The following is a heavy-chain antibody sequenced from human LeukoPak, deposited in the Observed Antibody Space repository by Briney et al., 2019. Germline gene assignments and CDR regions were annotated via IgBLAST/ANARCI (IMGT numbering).Heavy chain of an antibody. D-gene: IGHD6-13*01. CDR1: GGSMSSSDYY. V-gene: IGHV4-39*07. Sequence: SETLSLTCSVSGGSMSSSDYYWGWVRQPPGKGLEWIGSIYYSGRTFYNPSLKSRATISVDTSKNQFSLKLISVTAADTAVYYCARDEIAAAASIDYWGQGTLVTVSS. J-gene: IGHJ4*02. CDR3: ARDEIAAAASIDY. CDR2: IYYSGRT.